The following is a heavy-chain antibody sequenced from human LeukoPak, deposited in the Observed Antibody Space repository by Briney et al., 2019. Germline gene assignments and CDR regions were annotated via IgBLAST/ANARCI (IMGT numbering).Heavy chain of an antibody. CDR3: ASRAYRYCSGVSCYVFDY. CDR1: GLTFSNTY. CDR2: IYPSGNI. J-gene: IGHJ4*02. V-gene: IGHV3-53*01. D-gene: IGHD2-15*01. Sequence: GGSLRLSCAASGLTFSNTYMSWVRQAPGKGLEWVSLIYPSGNIYYADSVKGRFTISRDNSKNTLFLQMSSLRAEDTAIYYCASRAYRYCSGVSCYVFDYWGQGTLVTVSS.